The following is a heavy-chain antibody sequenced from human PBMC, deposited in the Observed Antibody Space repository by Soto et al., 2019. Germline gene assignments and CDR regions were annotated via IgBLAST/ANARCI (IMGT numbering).Heavy chain of an antibody. CDR1: GGSFSGYY. J-gene: IGHJ5*02. D-gene: IGHD3-10*01. V-gene: IGHV4-34*01. CDR3: ARGPSMGWFDP. Sequence: QVQLQQWGAGLLKPSETLSLTCAVYGGSFSGYYWSWIRQPPGKGLEWIGEINHSGSTNCNPSLKSRVTISVDTSKNQFSLKLSSVTAADTAVYYCARGPSMGWFDPWGQGTLVTVSS. CDR2: INHSGST.